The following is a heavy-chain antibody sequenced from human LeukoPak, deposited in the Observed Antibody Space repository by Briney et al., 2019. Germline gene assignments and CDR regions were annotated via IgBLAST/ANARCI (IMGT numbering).Heavy chain of an antibody. J-gene: IGHJ5*02. CDR1: GYTFTSYG. V-gene: IGHV1-18*01. Sequence: GASVKVSCKASGYTFTSYGISWVRQAPGQGLEWMGGIIPIFGTANYAQKFQGRVTMTTDTSTSTAYMELRSLRSDDTAVYYCARAALRYFDWLPGGNWFDPWGQGTLVTVSS. D-gene: IGHD3-9*01. CDR3: ARAALRYFDWLPGGNWFDP. CDR2: IIPIFGTA.